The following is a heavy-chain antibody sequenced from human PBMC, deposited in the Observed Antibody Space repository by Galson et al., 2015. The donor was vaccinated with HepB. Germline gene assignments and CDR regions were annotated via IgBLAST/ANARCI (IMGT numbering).Heavy chain of an antibody. CDR3: ARADYDYYYMDV. V-gene: IGHV3-30-3*01. CDR2: ISCDGSNK. Sequence: SLRLSCAASGFTFSSYAMHWVRQAPGKGLEWVAVISCDGSNKYYADSVKGRFTISRDNSKNTLYLQINSLRAEDTAVYYCARADYDYYYMDVWGKGTTVTVSS. J-gene: IGHJ6*03. CDR1: GFTFSSYA.